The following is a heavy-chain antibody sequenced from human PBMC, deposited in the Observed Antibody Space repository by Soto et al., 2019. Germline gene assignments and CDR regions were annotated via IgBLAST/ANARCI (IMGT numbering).Heavy chain of an antibody. Sequence: GGSLRLSCAASGFTFSSYAMHWVRQAPGKGLEWVAVISYDGSNKYYADSVKGRFTISRDNSKNTLYLQMNSLRAEDTAVYYCARGSGRGYYFDYWGQGTLVTVSS. CDR2: ISYDGSNK. D-gene: IGHD3-3*01. CDR1: GFTFSSYA. J-gene: IGHJ4*02. V-gene: IGHV3-30-3*01. CDR3: ARGSGRGYYFDY.